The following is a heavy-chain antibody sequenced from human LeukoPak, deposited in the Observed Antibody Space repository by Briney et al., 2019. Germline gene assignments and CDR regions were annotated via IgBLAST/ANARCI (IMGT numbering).Heavy chain of an antibody. CDR3: AHFPSMNRGVIANIYFDH. V-gene: IGHV2-5*02. J-gene: IGHJ4*02. D-gene: IGHD3-10*01. CDR2: IYWDDDK. Sequence: SVPTLVNPTQTLTLTCAFSGFSLNTVGVGVAWIRQPPGKALEGLARIYWDDDKRYNPSLKSRLTITKDTSGNQVVLTLTNVDPVDTATYYCAHFPSMNRGVIANIYFDHWGQGTLVAVSS. CDR1: GFSLNTVGVG.